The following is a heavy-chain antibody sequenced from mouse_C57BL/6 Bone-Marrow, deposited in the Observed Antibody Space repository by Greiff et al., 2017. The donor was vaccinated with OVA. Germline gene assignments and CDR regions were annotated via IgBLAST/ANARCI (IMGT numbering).Heavy chain of an antibody. CDR3: ARPLRDY. CDR1: GFTFSSYG. CDR2: ISSGGSYT. J-gene: IGHJ4*01. V-gene: IGHV5-6*01. D-gene: IGHD6-1*01. Sequence: EVKLQESGGDLVKPGGSLKLSCAASGFTFSSYGMSWVRQTPDKRLEWVATISSGGSYTYYPDSVKGRFTISRDNAKNTLYLQMSSLKSEDTAMYYCARPLRDYWGQGTSVTVSS.